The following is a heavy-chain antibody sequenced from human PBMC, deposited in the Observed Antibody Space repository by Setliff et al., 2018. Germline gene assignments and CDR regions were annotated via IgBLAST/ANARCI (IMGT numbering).Heavy chain of an antibody. CDR1: GYTFTTYD. J-gene: IGHJ5*02. Sequence: ASVKVSCKASGYTFTTYDINWVRQAPGQGLEWMGWMNPNSGNRGYAQKFQGRVTITADESTSTAYMELSSLRSEDTAVYYCASPFPHGWSGYYGVGWFDPWGQGTLVTVSS. CDR2: MNPNSGNR. CDR3: ASPFPHGWSGYYGVGWFDP. V-gene: IGHV1-8*03. D-gene: IGHD3-3*01.